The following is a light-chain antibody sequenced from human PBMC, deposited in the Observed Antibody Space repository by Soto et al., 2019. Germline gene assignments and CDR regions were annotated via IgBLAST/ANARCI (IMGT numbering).Light chain of an antibody. CDR2: GAS. CDR1: QSVDRN. J-gene: IGKJ1*01. V-gene: IGKV3-15*01. Sequence: IVMTQSPATLSVSPGERVTLSCRASQSVDRNLAWYQQKVGQVPRLLIYGASTRASGIPARFSGSGSGTEVTITISSLQSEDCEIYDCQQYNNWLWTFGQGTKVDIK. CDR3: QQYNNWLWT.